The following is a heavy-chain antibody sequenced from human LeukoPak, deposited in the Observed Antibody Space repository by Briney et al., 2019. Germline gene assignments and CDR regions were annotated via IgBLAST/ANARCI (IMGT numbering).Heavy chain of an antibody. CDR2: ISGSGGST. V-gene: IGHV3-23*01. Sequence: GGSLRLSCAASGFTFSRNAISRIRQAPGKGLEWVSAISGSGGSTYYADSVKGRFTISRDNSKNTLYLQMNSLRADDTAVYYCAKANYYDSSGYYENFDYWGQGTLVTVSS. CDR1: GFTFSRNA. D-gene: IGHD3-22*01. CDR3: AKANYYDSSGYYENFDY. J-gene: IGHJ4*02.